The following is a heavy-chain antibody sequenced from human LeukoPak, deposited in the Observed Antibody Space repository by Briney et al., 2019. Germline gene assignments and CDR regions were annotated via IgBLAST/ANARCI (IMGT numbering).Heavy chain of an antibody. Sequence: GGSLRLSCAASGFTFDDYAMHWVRQAPGKGLEWVSGISWNSGSIGYADSVKGRFTISRDNAKNSLYLQMNSLRAEDTALYYCARDNGWEQRDYYYGMDVWGQGTTVTVSS. D-gene: IGHD1-26*01. J-gene: IGHJ6*02. CDR3: ARDNGWEQRDYYYGMDV. CDR2: ISWNSGSI. CDR1: GFTFDDYA. V-gene: IGHV3-9*01.